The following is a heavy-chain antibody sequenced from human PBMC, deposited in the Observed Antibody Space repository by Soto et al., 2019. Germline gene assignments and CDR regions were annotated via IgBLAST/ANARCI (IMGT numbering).Heavy chain of an antibody. Sequence: GGSLRLSCAASGFTFSSYAMSWVRQAPGKGLEWVSAISTTGYDAYYADSVKGRFTISRDNSKNTLYLEMNSLRAEDSAVYHCAKRRTREFDHWGQGALVTVSS. D-gene: IGHD2-15*01. J-gene: IGHJ4*02. V-gene: IGHV3-23*01. CDR3: AKRRTREFDH. CDR1: GFTFSSYA. CDR2: ISTTGYDA.